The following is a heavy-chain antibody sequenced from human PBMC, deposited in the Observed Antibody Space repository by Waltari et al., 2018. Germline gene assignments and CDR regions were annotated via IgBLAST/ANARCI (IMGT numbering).Heavy chain of an antibody. J-gene: IGHJ4*02. CDR3: ARSSLGYCSGGSCLVEDY. D-gene: IGHD2-15*01. V-gene: IGHV1-69*08. Sequence: QVQLVQSGAEVKKPGSSVKVSCKASGGTFSSYAISWVRQAPGQGLEWMGRIIPILVTANYAQKFQARVTITADTSTSTAYMELSSLRSEDMAVYYCARSSLGYCSGGSCLVEDYWGQGTLVTVSS. CDR2: IIPILVTA. CDR1: GGTFSSYA.